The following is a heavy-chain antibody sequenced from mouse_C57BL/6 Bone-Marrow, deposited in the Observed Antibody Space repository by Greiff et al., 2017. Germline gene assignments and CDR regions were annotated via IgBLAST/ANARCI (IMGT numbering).Heavy chain of an antibody. J-gene: IGHJ3*01. D-gene: IGHD1-1*01. V-gene: IGHV1-4*01. CDR1: GYTFTSYT. CDR3: SRDPYYYGSSYDAWFAY. Sequence: VQLQQSGAELARPGASVKMSCKASGYTFTSYTMHWVKQRLGQGLEWIGYINPSSGHTKYNQKFKDKATLTADTSSSPAYMQLSSLTSEDSAVYYCSRDPYYYGSSYDAWFAYWGQGTLVTVSA. CDR2: INPSSGHT.